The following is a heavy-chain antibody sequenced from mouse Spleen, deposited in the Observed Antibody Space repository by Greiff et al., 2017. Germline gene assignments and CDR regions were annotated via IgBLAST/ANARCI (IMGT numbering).Heavy chain of an antibody. CDR3: ARGGWDDAMDY. CDR2: INPGSGGT. CDR1: GYAFTNYL. Sequence: QVQLKESGAELVRPGTSVKVSCKASGYAFTNYLIEWVKQRPGQGLEWIGVINPGSGGTNYNEKFKGKATLTADKSSSTAYMQLSSLTSDDSAVYFCARGGWDDAMDYWGQGTSVTVSS. D-gene: IGHD4-1*01. V-gene: IGHV1-54*01. J-gene: IGHJ4*01.